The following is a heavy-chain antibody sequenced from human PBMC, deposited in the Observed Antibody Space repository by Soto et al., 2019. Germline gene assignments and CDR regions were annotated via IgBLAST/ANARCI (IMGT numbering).Heavy chain of an antibody. J-gene: IGHJ3*01. CDR1: GFIFTNYA. CDR3: VREGRGSFDF. D-gene: IGHD5-12*01. Sequence: GGSLRLSCAASGFIFTNYAMNWVRQAPGKGLEWVSVIGGRGNSAYYADSVQGRFTISRDNSKNTLSLQMSSLTAGDTAIYYCVREGRGSFDFWGRGTMVTVS. CDR2: IGGRGNSA. V-gene: IGHV3-23*01.